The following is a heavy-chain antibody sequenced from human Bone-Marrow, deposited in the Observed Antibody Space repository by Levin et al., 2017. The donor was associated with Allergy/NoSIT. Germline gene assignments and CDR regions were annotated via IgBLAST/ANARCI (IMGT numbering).Heavy chain of an antibody. D-gene: IGHD4-23*01. V-gene: IGHV3-23*01. CDR1: GFTFNLYD. CDR2: ISADGLST. CDR3: GRDSVGNPTRRSDY. J-gene: IGHJ4*02. Sequence: QAGGSLRLSCVASGFTFNLYDMSWVRQAPGKGLEWVSAISADGLSTYYADSVKGRLLISRDNSKNTVFLQMNSLRADDTAVYYCGRDSVGNPTRRSDYWGQGALVTVSS.